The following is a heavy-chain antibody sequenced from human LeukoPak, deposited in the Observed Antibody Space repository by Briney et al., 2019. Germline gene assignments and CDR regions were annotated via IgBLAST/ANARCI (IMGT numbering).Heavy chain of an antibody. Sequence: GGSLRLSCAASGFTFSSYAMSWVRQAPGKGLEWVSAISGSGGCTYYADSVKGRFTISRDNSKNTLYLQMNSLRAEDTAVYYCAKWAGKWFGELVGYYFDYWGQGTLVTVSS. CDR3: AKWAGKWFGELVGYYFDY. V-gene: IGHV3-23*01. J-gene: IGHJ4*02. CDR2: ISGSGGCT. D-gene: IGHD3-10*01. CDR1: GFTFSSYA.